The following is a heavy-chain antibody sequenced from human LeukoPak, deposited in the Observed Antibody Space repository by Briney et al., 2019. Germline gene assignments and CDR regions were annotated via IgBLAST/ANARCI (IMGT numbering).Heavy chain of an antibody. CDR2: INHRGST. J-gene: IGHJ4*02. D-gene: IGHD2-2*01. CDR3: ARRGYCSSTSCYDY. Sequence: SETLSLTCAVYGGSFSGYYWSWIRQPPGKGLEWIGEINHRGSTNYNPSLTSRVTISVDTSKNQFSLKLSSVTAADTAVYYCARRGYCSSTSCYDYWGQGTLVTVSS. CDR1: GGSFSGYY. V-gene: IGHV4-34*01.